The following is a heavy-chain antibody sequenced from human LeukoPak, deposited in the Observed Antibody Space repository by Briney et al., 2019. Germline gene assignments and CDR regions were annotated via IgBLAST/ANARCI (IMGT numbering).Heavy chain of an antibody. CDR2: VSNDGSNK. CDR1: GFTFSSYY. CDR3: VIVRYDSSGYPFDY. J-gene: IGHJ4*02. V-gene: IGHV3-30*03. D-gene: IGHD3-22*01. Sequence: PGGSLRLSCTPSGFTFSSYYMNRVRQAPGEGLEWVAIVSNDGSNKYYADSVKGRFAISRDNSKNTLYLQINSLRAEDTAVYYSVIVRYDSSGYPFDYWGQGALVTVSS.